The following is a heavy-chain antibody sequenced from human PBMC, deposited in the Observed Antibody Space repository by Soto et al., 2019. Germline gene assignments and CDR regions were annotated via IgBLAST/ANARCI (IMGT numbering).Heavy chain of an antibody. J-gene: IGHJ4*02. V-gene: IGHV1-69*01. CDR2: IIPIFGTA. D-gene: IGHD2-2*01. Sequence: QVQLVQSGAEVKKPGSSVKVSCKASGGTFSSYAISWVRQAPGQGLEWMGGIIPIFGTANYAQKFQGRVTIPADESTSTAYMELSSLRSEDTAVYYCARGACSSTSCYLYYFDYWGQGTLVTVSS. CDR1: GGTFSSYA. CDR3: ARGACSSTSCYLYYFDY.